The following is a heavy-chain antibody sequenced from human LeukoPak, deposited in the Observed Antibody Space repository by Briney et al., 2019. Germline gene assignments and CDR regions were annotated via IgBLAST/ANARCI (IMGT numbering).Heavy chain of an antibody. J-gene: IGHJ6*02. D-gene: IGHD5-12*01. V-gene: IGHV3-21*01. CDR2: ISSSSSYT. CDR3: ARDDVDIVATSHNV. CDR1: GFTFSSYS. Sequence: GGSLRLSCAASGFTFSSYSMNWVRQAPGKGLEWVSSISSSSSYTYYADSVKGRFTISRDNAKNSLYLQMNSLRAEDTAVYYCARDDVDIVATSHNVWGQGTTVTVSS.